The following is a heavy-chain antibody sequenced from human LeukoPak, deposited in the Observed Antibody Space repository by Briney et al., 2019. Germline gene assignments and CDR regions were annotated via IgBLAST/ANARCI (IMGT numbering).Heavy chain of an antibody. CDR1: GYSFPSYW. D-gene: IGHD3-22*01. Sequence: GEPLKISCKGSGYSFPSYWIGWVRQMPGKGLEWMGIIYPGDSDTRYSPSFQGQVTISADKSISTAYLQWSSLKASDTAMYYCARRRGPSYDSSEVDPWGQGTLVTVSS. CDR2: IYPGDSDT. CDR3: ARRRGPSYDSSEVDP. J-gene: IGHJ5*02. V-gene: IGHV5-51*01.